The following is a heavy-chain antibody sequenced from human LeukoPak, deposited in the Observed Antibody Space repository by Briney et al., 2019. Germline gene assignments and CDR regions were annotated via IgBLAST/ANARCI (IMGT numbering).Heavy chain of an antibody. J-gene: IGHJ6*02. Sequence: GGSLRLSCAVSGFAFNEAWMNWVRQAPGKGLEWVSAISGSGGSTYYADSVKGRFTISRDNSKNTLYLQMNSLRAEDTAVYYCAKDGDYAARGMDVWGQGTTVTVSS. CDR2: ISGSGGST. CDR1: GFAFNEAW. CDR3: AKDGDYAARGMDV. D-gene: IGHD4-17*01. V-gene: IGHV3-23*01.